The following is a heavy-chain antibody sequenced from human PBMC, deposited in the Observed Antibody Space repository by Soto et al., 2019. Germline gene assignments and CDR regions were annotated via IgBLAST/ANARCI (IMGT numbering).Heavy chain of an antibody. J-gene: IGHJ4*02. Sequence: QVQLVQSGAEVKKPGSSVKVSCKASGGTFGSYAISWVRRAPGQGLEWMGGIIPIFGTANYAQKFQGRVTITADESTSTAYMELSSLRSEDTAVYYCARDGYYYDSSGYYYYFDYWGQGTLVTVSS. CDR1: GGTFGSYA. D-gene: IGHD3-22*01. CDR2: IIPIFGTA. CDR3: ARDGYYYDSSGYYYYFDY. V-gene: IGHV1-69*12.